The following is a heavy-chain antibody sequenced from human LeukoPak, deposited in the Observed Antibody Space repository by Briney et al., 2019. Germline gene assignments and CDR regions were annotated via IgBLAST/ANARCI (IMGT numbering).Heavy chain of an antibody. CDR1: GFTFSSYS. V-gene: IGHV3-7*03. CDR2: IKQDGSEK. J-gene: IGHJ4*02. CDR3: ARSGYNRFDY. D-gene: IGHD5-24*01. Sequence: GGSLRLSCAASGFTFSSYSMTWVRQAPGKGLEWVANIKQDGSEKYFVDSVKGRFTISRDNAKNSLYLQMNSLRADDTAVYYCARSGYNRFDYWGQGTLVTVSS.